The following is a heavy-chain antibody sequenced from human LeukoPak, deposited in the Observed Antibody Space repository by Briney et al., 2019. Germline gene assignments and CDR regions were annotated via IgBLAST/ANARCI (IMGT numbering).Heavy chain of an antibody. D-gene: IGHD3-10*01. CDR3: AIYYGSGSPAFYYYYGMDA. V-gene: IGHV5-51*01. J-gene: IGHJ6*02. CDR2: INPADSDT. CDR1: GYSFTTYW. Sequence: GESLKISCKGSGYSFTTYWIGWVRQMPGKGLEWMGIINPADSDTTYSPSFQGRVTISADKSISTTYLHWSSLQASDTAIYYCAIYYGSGSPAFYYYYGMDAWGQGTPVTVSS.